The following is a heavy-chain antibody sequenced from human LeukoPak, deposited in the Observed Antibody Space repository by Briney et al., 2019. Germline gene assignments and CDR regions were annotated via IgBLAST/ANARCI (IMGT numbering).Heavy chain of an antibody. Sequence: PGRSLRLSCAASGFTFSSYAMHWVRQAPGKGLEWVAVISYDGSNKYYADSVKGRFTISRDNSKNTLYLQMNSLRAEDTAVYYCASVSGSYLDFQHWGQGTLVTVSS. V-gene: IGHV3-30-3*01. D-gene: IGHD3-10*01. CDR2: ISYDGSNK. CDR3: ASVSGSYLDFQH. CDR1: GFTFSSYA. J-gene: IGHJ1*01.